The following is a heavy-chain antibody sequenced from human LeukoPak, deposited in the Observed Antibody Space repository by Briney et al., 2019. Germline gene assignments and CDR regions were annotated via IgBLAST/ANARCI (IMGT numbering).Heavy chain of an antibody. CDR2: ISSSSSII. J-gene: IGHJ3*02. CDR3: ARDGMVRGVIIWDAFDI. V-gene: IGHV3-48*02. CDR1: GFTFSSYS. Sequence: GWALRLSCAASGFTFSSYSMNWVRQAPGKGLEWVSYISSSSSIIYYADSVKGRFTISRDNAKNSLYLNMNSLRDEDTAVYYCARDGMVRGVIIWDAFDIWGEGTLVTVSS. D-gene: IGHD3-10*01.